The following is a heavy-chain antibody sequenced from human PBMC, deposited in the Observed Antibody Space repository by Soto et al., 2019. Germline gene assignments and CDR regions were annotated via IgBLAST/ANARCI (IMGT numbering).Heavy chain of an antibody. CDR2: INPASGST. CDR3: ARDLAAVEV. Sequence: QVQLVQSGAEVKKPGASVKLSCRTSGYTFTHYYIHWVRQAPGQGLEWLGIINPASGSTNYAQDLQGRVTCPTDTSTTRVYMDLRGQRAEDTAIFYGARDLAAVEVWGQGTLVTVSS. J-gene: IGHJ4*02. D-gene: IGHD6-13*01. CDR1: GYTFTHYY. V-gene: IGHV1-46*04.